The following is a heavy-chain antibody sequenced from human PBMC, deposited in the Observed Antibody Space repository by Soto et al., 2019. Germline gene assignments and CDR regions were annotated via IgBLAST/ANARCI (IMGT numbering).Heavy chain of an antibody. Sequence: SETLSLTCNVSGASVSHGYWSWIRQPPGKGLEWIGFMYFGGSFNYNPSHTSRATISVETSKNQFSMKLTSVTASDTAVYYCARSYYDSTGFAVDPWGQGTLVTVS. V-gene: IGHV4-59*02. J-gene: IGHJ5*02. CDR3: ARSYYDSTGFAVDP. D-gene: IGHD3-22*01. CDR2: MYFGGSF. CDR1: GASVSHGY.